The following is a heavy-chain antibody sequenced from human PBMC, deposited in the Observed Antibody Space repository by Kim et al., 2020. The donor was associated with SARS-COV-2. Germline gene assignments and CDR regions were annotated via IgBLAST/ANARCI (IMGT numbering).Heavy chain of an antibody. J-gene: IGHJ4*02. V-gene: IGHV4-39*01. D-gene: IGHD1-26*01. Sequence: YTNPSLKSRVTISVDTSKNQFSLKLSSVTAADTAVYYCARGIDVFSGSYNWGQGTLVTVSS. CDR3: ARGIDVFSGSYN.